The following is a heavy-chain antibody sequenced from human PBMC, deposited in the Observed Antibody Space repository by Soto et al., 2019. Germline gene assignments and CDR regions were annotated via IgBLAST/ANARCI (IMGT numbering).Heavy chain of an antibody. J-gene: IGHJ6*02. V-gene: IGHV2-5*02. Sequence: SGPTLVNPTQTLTLTCTFSGFSLSTSGVGVGWIRQPPGKALEWPALIYWDDDKRYSPSLKSRLTITKDTSKNQVVLTMTNMDPVDAASYCFAHRALGYCSGGSCYYYYTGMDVWGQGTTVTVSS. CDR1: GFSLSTSGVG. CDR2: IYWDDDK. D-gene: IGHD2-15*01. CDR3: AHRALGYCSGGSCYYYYTGMDV.